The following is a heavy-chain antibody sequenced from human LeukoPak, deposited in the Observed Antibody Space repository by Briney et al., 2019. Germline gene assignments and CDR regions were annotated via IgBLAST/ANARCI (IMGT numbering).Heavy chain of an antibody. D-gene: IGHD6-19*01. V-gene: IGHV4-34*01. J-gene: IGHJ6*02. CDR1: GGSFSGYY. Sequence: SESLSLTCAVYGGSFSGYYWSWIRQPPGKGLEWIGEINHSGSTNYNPSLKSRVTISVDTSKNQFSLKLSSVTAADTAVYYCARGVSSSGWYYYYYGMDVWAKGPRSPSP. CDR3: ARGVSSSGWYYYYYGMDV. CDR2: INHSGST.